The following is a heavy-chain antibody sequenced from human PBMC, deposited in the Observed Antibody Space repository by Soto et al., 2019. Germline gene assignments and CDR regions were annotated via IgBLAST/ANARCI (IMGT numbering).Heavy chain of an antibody. CDR3: ARCTLYCTGGSCYPGGPDH. D-gene: IGHD2-15*01. V-gene: IGHV1-46*01. CDR1: GYTFTNYH. Sequence: ASVKVSCKALGYTFTNYHMHWVRQAPGQGLEWMGIINPSGGSTSYAQKFQGRVSMTRDTSTNTVYMELSSLRSEDTAVYYCARCTLYCTGGSCYPGGPDHWG. J-gene: IGHJ4*01. CDR2: INPSGGST.